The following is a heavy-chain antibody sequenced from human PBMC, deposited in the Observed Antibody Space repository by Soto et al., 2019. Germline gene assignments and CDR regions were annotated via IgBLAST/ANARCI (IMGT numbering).Heavy chain of an antibody. Sequence: ASVKVSCKASGYTFTSYGISWVRQAPGQGLEWMGWISAYNGNTNYAQKLQGRVTMTTDTSTSTAYMELRSLRSDDTAVDFCARYCSRTICYSCHYYHGIDVWAQGTTVTFSS. J-gene: IGHJ6*02. CDR3: ARYCSRTICYSCHYYHGIDV. V-gene: IGHV1-18*04. CDR2: ISAYNGNT. D-gene: IGHD2-2*02. CDR1: GYTFTSYG.